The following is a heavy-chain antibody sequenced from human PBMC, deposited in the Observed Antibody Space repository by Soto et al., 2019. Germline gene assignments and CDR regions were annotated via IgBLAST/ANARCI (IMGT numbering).Heavy chain of an antibody. CDR2: IYVTGAV. D-gene: IGHD2-21*01. CDR3: ERIRIATNNYKWFDP. J-gene: IGHJ5*02. Sequence: SETLSLTCSVSGAALNSGNYYWSWTRQVPGKGLEWIGHIYVTGAVDYNPSLRDRITISQDTSERQFSLNLRLVTAADTAVYYCERIRIATNNYKWFDPWGQGTLVTVYS. V-gene: IGHV4-31*03. CDR1: GAALNSGNYY.